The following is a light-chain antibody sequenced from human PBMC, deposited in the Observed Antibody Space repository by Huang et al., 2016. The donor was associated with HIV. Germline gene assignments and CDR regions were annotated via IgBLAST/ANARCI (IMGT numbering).Light chain of an antibody. CDR2: GVS. CDR1: QDIFNY. Sequence: DIQMTQSPSAMSASVGDRVTITCRTNQDIFNYLAWFQQKPGRDPQRLIYGVSSLQSGGPSRFSGSGSGTEFTLTINNLQPEDSATYYCLQHKAFHLPTFGQGT. V-gene: IGKV1-17*03. CDR3: LQHKAFHLPT. J-gene: IGKJ1*01.